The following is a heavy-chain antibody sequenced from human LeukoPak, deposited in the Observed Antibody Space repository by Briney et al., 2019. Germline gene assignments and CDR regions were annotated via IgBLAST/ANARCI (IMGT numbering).Heavy chain of an antibody. CDR1: GYTFTSYD. CDR3: AGQGIAAAGTEDY. J-gene: IGHJ4*02. Sequence: ASVKVSCKASGYTFTSYDINWVRQATGQGLEWMGWMNPNSGNTGYAQKFQGRVTMTRNTSISTAYMELSSLRSEDTAVYYCAGQGIAAAGTEDYWGQGTLVTVSS. D-gene: IGHD6-13*01. V-gene: IGHV1-8*01. CDR2: MNPNSGNT.